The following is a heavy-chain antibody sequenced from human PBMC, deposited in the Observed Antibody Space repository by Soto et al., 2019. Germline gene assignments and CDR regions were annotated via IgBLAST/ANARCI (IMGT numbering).Heavy chain of an antibody. CDR1: GCSFSGYY. Sequence: ETLSLTCSVYGCSFSGYYWSWIRQPPGKGLEWIGEINHSGSTNYNPSLKSRVTISVDTSKNQFSLKLSSVTAADTAVYYCARTHYDFWSGYYSASANRGQGTLVTVSS. J-gene: IGHJ4*02. V-gene: IGHV4-34*01. CDR3: ARTHYDFWSGYYSASAN. CDR2: INHSGST. D-gene: IGHD3-3*01.